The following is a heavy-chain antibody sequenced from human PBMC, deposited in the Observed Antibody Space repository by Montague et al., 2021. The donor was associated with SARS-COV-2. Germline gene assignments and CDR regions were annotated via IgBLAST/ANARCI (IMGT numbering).Heavy chain of an antibody. CDR2: LSGSGGSL. CDR3: AKVLGGWFPFPADY. D-gene: IGHD6-19*01. Sequence: SLRLSCAASGFTFSSYAMSWVRQTPGKGLEWASALSGSGGSLYYADSVKGRFTISRDNSKNTVYLWVNSLRADDTALYYCAKVLGGWFPFPADYWGQGTLVTASS. V-gene: IGHV3-23*01. CDR1: GFTFSSYA. J-gene: IGHJ4*02.